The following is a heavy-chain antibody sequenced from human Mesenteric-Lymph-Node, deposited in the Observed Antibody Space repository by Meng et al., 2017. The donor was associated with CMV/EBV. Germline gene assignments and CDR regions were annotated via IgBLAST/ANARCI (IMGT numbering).Heavy chain of an antibody. CDR1: NNAW. V-gene: IGHV3-15*01. J-gene: IGHJ3*02. CDR3: TTGFLLLPFGGSNDAFHI. D-gene: IGHD3-10*01. CDR2: IKSKNNGATT. Sequence: NNAWMTWVRQAPGKGLEWVGRIKSKNNGATTDYAAPVKGRFTISRDDSKNTLYLQMNSLKTEDTAVYYCTTGFLLLPFGGSNDAFHIWGQGTMVTVSS.